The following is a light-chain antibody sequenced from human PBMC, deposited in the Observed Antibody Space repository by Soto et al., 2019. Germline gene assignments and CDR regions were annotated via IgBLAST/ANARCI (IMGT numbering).Light chain of an antibody. Sequence: QAVVTQPPSVSAAPGQKVTISCSGSSSNIGNNYVSWYQQLPGTAPKLLIYENNKRPSGIPDRFSGSKSGTSATLGITGLQTGDEADYYCGTWDSSLSAGQAVFGGGTQLTVL. CDR2: ENN. V-gene: IGLV1-51*02. CDR3: GTWDSSLSAGQAV. J-gene: IGLJ7*01. CDR1: SSNIGNNY.